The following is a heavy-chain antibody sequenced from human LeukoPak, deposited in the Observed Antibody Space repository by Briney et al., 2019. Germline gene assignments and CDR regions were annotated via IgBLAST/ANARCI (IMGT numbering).Heavy chain of an antibody. J-gene: IGHJ4*02. CDR2: INHSGYT. V-gene: IGHV4-34*01. D-gene: IGHD5-12*01. CDR3: ARGDDYKSTLFDY. CDR1: GGSFSSNY. Sequence: SETLSLTCAVFGGSFSSNYWSWIRQPPGKGLEWIGEINHSGYTSYNPSLKSRVTLSVDPSKHQFSLKLTSATAADTAVYYCARGDDYKSTLFDYWGQGTLVTVSS.